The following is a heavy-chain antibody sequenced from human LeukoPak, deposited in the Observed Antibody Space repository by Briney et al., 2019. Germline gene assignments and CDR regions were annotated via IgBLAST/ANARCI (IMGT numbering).Heavy chain of an antibody. CDR3: AREYESSSLYYFDY. D-gene: IGHD3-22*01. J-gene: IGHJ4*02. CDR2: ISSSSSYI. CDR1: GFTFRSYS. V-gene: IGHV3-21*01. Sequence: GGSLRLSCAASGFTFRSYSMNWVRQAPGRELEWVSSISSSSSYIYYADSLKGRFTISRDNAKNSLYLQMNSLRAEDTAVYYCAREYESSSLYYFDYWGQGTLVTVSS.